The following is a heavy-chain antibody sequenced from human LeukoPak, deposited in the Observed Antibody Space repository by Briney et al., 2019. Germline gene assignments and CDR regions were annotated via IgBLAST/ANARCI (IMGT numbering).Heavy chain of an antibody. CDR2: ISAYNGNT. CDR3: ARDYSHDILTGYTDYFDY. CDR1: GYIFSNYG. Sequence: ASVKVSCKASGYIFSNYGISWVRQAPGQGPEWMGWISAYNGNTISAQKFQDRLTLATDTPTTTAHMELRTLRPDDTAVYYCARDYSHDILTGYTDYFDYWGQGSLVIVSS. J-gene: IGHJ4*02. V-gene: IGHV1-18*01. D-gene: IGHD3-9*01.